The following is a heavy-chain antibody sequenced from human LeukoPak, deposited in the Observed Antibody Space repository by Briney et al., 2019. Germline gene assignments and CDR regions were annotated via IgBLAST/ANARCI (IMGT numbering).Heavy chain of an antibody. D-gene: IGHD3-10*01. Sequence: GGSLRLSCAASGFTFSSYSMNWVRQAPGKGLEWVSSISSSSSYIYYADSVKGRFTISRDNAKNSLYLQMNSLRAEDTAVYYCARDSITMVRGVWDYWGQGTLVTVSS. V-gene: IGHV3-21*04. CDR1: GFTFSSYS. CDR2: ISSSSSYI. J-gene: IGHJ4*02. CDR3: ARDSITMVRGVWDY.